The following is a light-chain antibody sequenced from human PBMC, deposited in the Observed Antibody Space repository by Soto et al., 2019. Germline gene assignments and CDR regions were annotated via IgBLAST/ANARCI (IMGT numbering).Light chain of an antibody. CDR1: QSVSGW. CDR3: QQYETFSGT. V-gene: IGKV1-5*01. CDR2: DAS. Sequence: SKMTQDPATLSASVPPTVTVSCRASQSVSGWLAWYQQKPGEAPKLLIYDASALPRGVPSRFSGSGSGTKFTLTIASLQPDDFATYYCQQYETFSGTFGPGTKVDI. J-gene: IGKJ1*01.